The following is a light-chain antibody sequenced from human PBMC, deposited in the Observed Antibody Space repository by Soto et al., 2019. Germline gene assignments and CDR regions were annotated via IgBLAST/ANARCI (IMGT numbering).Light chain of an antibody. V-gene: IGLV4-60*02. CDR2: LEGSGSY. J-gene: IGLJ3*02. CDR1: SGHSSYI. Sequence: QSVLTQSSSASASLGSSVKLTCTLSSGHSSYIIAWHQQQPGKAPRYLMKLEGSGSYNTGSGVPDRFSGSSSGADRYLTISTLQFEDEADYYCETWDSNTWVFGGGTKLTVL. CDR3: ETWDSNTWV.